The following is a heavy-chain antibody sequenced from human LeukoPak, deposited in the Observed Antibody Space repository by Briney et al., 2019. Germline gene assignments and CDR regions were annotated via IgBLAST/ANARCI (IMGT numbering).Heavy chain of an antibody. CDR3: ARSRSSGYYDAFDV. J-gene: IGHJ3*01. CDR2: IHWEDDK. Sequence: SGPTLVKPTQTLTLTCTFSGFSLSNTAVGVGWIRQPPGKALEWLAVIHWEDDKRFSRSLKNRLTITKDTAKNQVVLTLNNMDPVDTGTYYCARSRSSGYYDAFDVWGQGTMVIVSS. D-gene: IGHD3-22*01. CDR1: GFSLSNTAVG. V-gene: IGHV2-5*02.